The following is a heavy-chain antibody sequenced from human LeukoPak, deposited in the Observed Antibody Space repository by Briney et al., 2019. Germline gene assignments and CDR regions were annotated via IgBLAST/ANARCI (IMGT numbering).Heavy chain of an antibody. D-gene: IGHD3-10*01. J-gene: IGHJ6*03. CDR1: GGTFSSYA. CDR2: MNPNSGNT. V-gene: IGHV1-8*03. Sequence: ASVKVSCKASGGTFSSYAINWVRQATGQGLEWMGWMNPNSGNTGYAQKFQGRVTITRNISISTAYMELSSLRSEDTAVYYCARGGPYGITMVRGANYYYYYYMDVWGKGTTVTVSS. CDR3: ARGGPYGITMVRGANYYYYYYMDV.